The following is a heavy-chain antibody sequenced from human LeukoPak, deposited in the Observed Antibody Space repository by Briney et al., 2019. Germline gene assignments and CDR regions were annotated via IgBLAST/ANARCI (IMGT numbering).Heavy chain of an antibody. J-gene: IGHJ4*02. D-gene: IGHD3-10*01. V-gene: IGHV3-30*18. CDR1: GFTFSSYA. Sequence: PGGSLRLSCAASGFTFSSYAMHWVRQAPGKGLEWVAVISYDGTNKYYADSVKGRFNISRDNSKNTVYLQMNSLRAEDTAVYYCAKGRYYPKDFLDYWGQGTLVTVSS. CDR2: ISYDGTNK. CDR3: AKGRYYPKDFLDY.